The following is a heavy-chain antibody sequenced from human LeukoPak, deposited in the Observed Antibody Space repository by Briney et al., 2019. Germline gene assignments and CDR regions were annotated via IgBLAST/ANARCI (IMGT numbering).Heavy chain of an antibody. CDR3: ARDVVATGFHYYYYGMDV. J-gene: IGHJ6*02. CDR1: GYTFTSYD. V-gene: IGHV1-8*01. D-gene: IGHD5-12*01. CDR2: MNPNSGNT. Sequence: ASVKVSCKASGYTFTSYDINWVRQATGQGLEWMGWMNPNSGNTGYAQKFQGRVTMTTDTSTSTAYMELRSLRSDDTAVYYCARDVVATGFHYYYYGMDVWGQGTTVTVSS.